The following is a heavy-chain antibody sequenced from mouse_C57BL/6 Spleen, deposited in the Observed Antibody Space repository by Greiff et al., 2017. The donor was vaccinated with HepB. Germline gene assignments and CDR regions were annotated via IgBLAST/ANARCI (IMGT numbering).Heavy chain of an antibody. D-gene: IGHD2-3*01. CDR2: IYPGDGDT. Sequence: QVQLKESGAELVKPGASVKISCKASGYAFSSYWMNWVKQRPGKGLEWIGQIYPGDGDTNYNGKFKGKATLTADKSSSTAYMQLSSLTSEDSAVYFCARDPYDGYYTWFAYWGQGTLVTVSA. CDR1: GYAFSSYW. J-gene: IGHJ3*01. CDR3: ARDPYDGYYTWFAY. V-gene: IGHV1-80*01.